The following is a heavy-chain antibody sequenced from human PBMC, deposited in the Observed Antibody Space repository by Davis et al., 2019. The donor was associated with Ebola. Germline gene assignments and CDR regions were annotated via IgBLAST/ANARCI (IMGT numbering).Heavy chain of an antibody. CDR2: ISAYNGKR. V-gene: IGHV1-18*04. CDR3: ARLGGLLAVEDY. CDR1: GYTFTSYG. J-gene: IGHJ4*02. Sequence: ASVKVSCKASGYTFTSYGISWVRQAPGQGREWLGGISAYNGKRNYAQKLQGRVTMTTDTSTSTAYMELRSLRSDDTAVYYCARLGGLLAVEDYWGQGTLVTVSS. D-gene: IGHD2-8*02.